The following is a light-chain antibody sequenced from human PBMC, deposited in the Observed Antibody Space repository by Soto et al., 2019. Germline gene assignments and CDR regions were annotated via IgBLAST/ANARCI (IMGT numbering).Light chain of an antibody. CDR1: SSDVGGYNY. CDR2: DVS. V-gene: IGLV2-11*01. J-gene: IGLJ1*01. Sequence: QSALTQPRSVSGSPGQSVTISCTGTSSDVGGYNYVSWYQQHPGKAPKLIICDVSKRPSGVPDRFSGSKSGNTASLTISGLQAEYEADYYCCSYAGGPYVFGTGTKLTVL. CDR3: CSYAGGPYV.